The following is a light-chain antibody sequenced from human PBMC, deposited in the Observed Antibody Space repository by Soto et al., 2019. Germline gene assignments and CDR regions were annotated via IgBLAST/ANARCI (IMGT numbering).Light chain of an antibody. V-gene: IGKV1-5*01. CDR3: LQYSSHSWT. CDR1: ESIRTW. Sequence: DIQMTQSPSTLSASIGDRVTITCLASESIRTWLAWYQHKPGKAPELLIFDASNLKSGVSSRFSGSGSGTEFTLTISRLQPDDVATYYCLQYSSHSWTFGQGTKVDIK. J-gene: IGKJ1*01. CDR2: DAS.